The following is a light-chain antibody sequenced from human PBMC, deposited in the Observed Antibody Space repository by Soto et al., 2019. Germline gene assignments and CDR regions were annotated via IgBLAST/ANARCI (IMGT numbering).Light chain of an antibody. CDR3: QQYDNWPPFT. CDR2: GAS. Sequence: EIVMTQSPATLSVSPGERATLSCRASQSISSNLAWYQQKPGQSPRLLIFGASTRATGIPAMFSGSGSGTEFTLTISRLQSEEFAVYYCQQYDNWPPFTFGPGTKVDIK. J-gene: IGKJ3*01. V-gene: IGKV3-15*01. CDR1: QSISSN.